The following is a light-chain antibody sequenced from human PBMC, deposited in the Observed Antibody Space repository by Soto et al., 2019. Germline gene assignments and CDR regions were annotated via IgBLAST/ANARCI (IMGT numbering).Light chain of an antibody. CDR1: QGISNY. J-gene: IGKJ1*01. V-gene: IGKV1-9*01. CDR3: QQRCKWRT. Sequence: IQLTQSPSSLSASVGDRVTITCRASQGISNYLAWYQQKPGKAPKLLIYAAPTLQSGVPSRFSGRGSGTELTLILSSLPPEDCAVYYCQQRCKWRTCGQGPKV. CDR2: AAP.